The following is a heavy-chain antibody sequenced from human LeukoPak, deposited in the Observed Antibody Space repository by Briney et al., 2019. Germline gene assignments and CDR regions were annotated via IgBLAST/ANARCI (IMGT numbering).Heavy chain of an antibody. J-gene: IGHJ5*02. Sequence: GGSLRLSCEASGFTFSSYAMHWVRQAPGKGLEWVAVISFDGRNEHDTDSVKGRFTISRDDSKNTLYLQMSNLRIEDTALYYCARDQGGPWGQGTLVTVSS. CDR1: GFTFSSYA. V-gene: IGHV3-30*04. CDR3: ARDQGGP. CDR2: ISFDGRNE.